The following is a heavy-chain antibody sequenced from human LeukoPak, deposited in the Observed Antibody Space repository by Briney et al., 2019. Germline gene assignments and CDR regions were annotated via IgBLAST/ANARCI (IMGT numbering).Heavy chain of an antibody. Sequence: PGGSLRLSCAASGFTFDEYGMSWVRHAPGTGLEWVSGINWNGGSTGYGDSVKGRFTISRDNAKNSLYLQMNSLRAEDTALYYCARGVSRGYSYGGGYWGQGTQVTVSS. CDR1: GFTFDEYG. J-gene: IGHJ4*02. V-gene: IGHV3-20*04. CDR2: INWNGGST. CDR3: ARGVSRGYSYGGGY. D-gene: IGHD5-18*01.